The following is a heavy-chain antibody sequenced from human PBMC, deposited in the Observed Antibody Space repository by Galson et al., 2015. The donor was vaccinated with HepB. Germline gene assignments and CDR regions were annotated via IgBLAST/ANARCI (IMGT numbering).Heavy chain of an antibody. J-gene: IGHJ3*02. CDR2: ISYDGNIK. CDR1: GFTFSTYA. Sequence: SLRLSCAVSGFTFSTYAMHWIRQAPGKGLEWVAVISYDGNIKHYADSVRGRFTISSDISKNTLYLQMNSLRTEDTALYYCARAFRKHWLADDAFDIWGQGTMVTVSS. CDR3: ARAFRKHWLADDAFDI. D-gene: IGHD6-19*01. V-gene: IGHV3-30-3*01.